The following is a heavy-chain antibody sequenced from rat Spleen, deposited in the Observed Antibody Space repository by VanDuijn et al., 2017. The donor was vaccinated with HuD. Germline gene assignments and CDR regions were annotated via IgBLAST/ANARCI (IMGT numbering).Heavy chain of an antibody. CDR1: GFSLTSYN. J-gene: IGHJ1*01. CDR3: AREDWHFDF. CDR2: IWNTGGT. Sequence: QVQLKESGPGLVQPSQTLSLTCTVAGFSLTSYNVHWVRQPPGKGLEWMGVIWNTGGTRYNSALKSRLSISKDTSKSQVFLTMNSRQSEDTAIYYCAREDWHFDFWGPGTMVTVSS. V-gene: IGHV2-41*01.